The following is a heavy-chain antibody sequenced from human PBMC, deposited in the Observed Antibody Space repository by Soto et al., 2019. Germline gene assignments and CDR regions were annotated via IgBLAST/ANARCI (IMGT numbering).Heavy chain of an antibody. D-gene: IGHD6-6*01. Sequence: QVQLVESGGGVVQPGRSLRLSCAASGFPFSNYGMHWVRQAPGKGLEWVAVIWYDGSNKYYADFVKGRFTISRDNSKNTLYLQMNSLRAEDTAVYYCASFIAARPGGYYYGMDVWGQGTTVTVSS. V-gene: IGHV3-33*01. CDR3: ASFIAARPGGYYYGMDV. CDR2: IWYDGSNK. CDR1: GFPFSNYG. J-gene: IGHJ6*02.